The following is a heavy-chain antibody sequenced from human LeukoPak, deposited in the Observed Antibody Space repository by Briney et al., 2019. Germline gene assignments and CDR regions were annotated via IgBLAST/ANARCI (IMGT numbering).Heavy chain of an antibody. Sequence: SETLSLTCTVSGGSITSFYWSWIRQPPGKGLEWIGYIYYSGNTNYNPSLKSRVTISVDRSKNQFSPKLSSVTAADTAIYYCAKGDPTFLFWYFDLWGRGTLVTVSS. CDR1: GGSITSFY. V-gene: IGHV4-59*01. CDR2: IYYSGNT. D-gene: IGHD3-16*01. CDR3: AKGDPTFLFWYFDL. J-gene: IGHJ2*01.